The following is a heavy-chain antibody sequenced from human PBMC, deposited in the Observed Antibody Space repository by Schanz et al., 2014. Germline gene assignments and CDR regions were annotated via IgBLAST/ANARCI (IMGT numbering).Heavy chain of an antibody. Sequence: QVQLVQSGAEMKKPGASVKVSCKASGYTFTGYYMHWVRQAPGQGLEFMGWISTFRNEDTNSAQRFQGRLTMTTDTSTSTAYMELRSLRSDDTAVYFCARDNGRIPAANAFDYWGQGTLVTVSS. J-gene: IGHJ4*02. CDR1: GYTFTGYY. V-gene: IGHV1-2*02. CDR2: ISTFRNEDT. CDR3: ARDNGRIPAANAFDY. D-gene: IGHD1-26*01.